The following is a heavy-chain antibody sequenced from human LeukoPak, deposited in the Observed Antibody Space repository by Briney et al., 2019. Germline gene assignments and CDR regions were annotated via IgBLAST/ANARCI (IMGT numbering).Heavy chain of an antibody. Sequence: GGSLRLSCAASGFTFNAYSMNWVRQGPGKGLEWVSSISSSSSYIYYADSVKGRFTISRDNAKNSLYLQMNSLRAEDTAVYYCARDVVIRQFDYWGQGTLVTVSS. CDR1: GFTFNAYS. CDR3: ARDVVIRQFDY. CDR2: ISSSSSYI. J-gene: IGHJ4*02. D-gene: IGHD3-22*01. V-gene: IGHV3-21*01.